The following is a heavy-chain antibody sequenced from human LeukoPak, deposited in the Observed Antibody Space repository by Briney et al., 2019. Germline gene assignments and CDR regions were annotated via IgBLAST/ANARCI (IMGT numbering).Heavy chain of an antibody. CDR3: ARFPERYYFDY. CDR1: GFTFSSYW. J-gene: IGHJ4*02. CDR2: IKLDGSEK. V-gene: IGHV3-7*01. D-gene: IGHD3-9*01. Sequence: GGSLRLSCAASGFTFSSYWMRWVRQAPGKGGEGVANIKLDGSEKYYVDSVKGRFTISRDNAKNSLYLQMNSLRAEDTAVYYCARFPERYYFDYWGQGTLVTVSS.